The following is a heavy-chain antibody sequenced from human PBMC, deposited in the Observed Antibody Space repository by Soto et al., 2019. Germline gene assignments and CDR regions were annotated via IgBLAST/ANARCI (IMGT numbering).Heavy chain of an antibody. V-gene: IGHV4-59*01. D-gene: IGHD3-22*01. CDR1: GGSISSYY. Sequence: SETLSLTCTVSGGSISSYYWSWIRQPPGKGLEWIGYIYYSGSTNYNPSLKSRVTISVDTSKNQFSLKLSSVTAADTAVYYCARSYYDSSGYYYEVHSDYWGQGTLVTVSS. CDR3: ARSYYDSSGYYYEVHSDY. CDR2: IYYSGST. J-gene: IGHJ4*02.